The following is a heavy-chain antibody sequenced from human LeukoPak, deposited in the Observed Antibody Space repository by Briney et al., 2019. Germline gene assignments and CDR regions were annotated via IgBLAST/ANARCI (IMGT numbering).Heavy chain of an antibody. D-gene: IGHD3-10*01. CDR1: GFTFSDYY. CDR3: ARHALYGSGSHHYDIDY. V-gene: IGHV3-11*01. Sequence: GGSPRLSCAASGFTFSDYYMSWIRQAPGKGLEWVSYISSSGSTIYYADSVKGRFTISRDNAKNSLYLQMNSLRAEDTAVYYCARHALYGSGSHHYDIDYWGQGTLVTVSS. J-gene: IGHJ4*02. CDR2: ISSSGSTI.